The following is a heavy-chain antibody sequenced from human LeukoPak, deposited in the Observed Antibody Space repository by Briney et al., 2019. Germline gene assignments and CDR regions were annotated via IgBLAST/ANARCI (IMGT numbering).Heavy chain of an antibody. D-gene: IGHD3-22*01. CDR2: IYYSGST. CDR3: ARHYYDSSGSYVFDY. V-gene: IGHV4-39*01. CDR1: GGSISNSSYY. J-gene: IGHJ4*02. Sequence: SETLSLTCTVSGGSISNSSYYWGWIRQPPGKGLEWIGSIYYSGSTYYNPSLQSRVTIPVDTSKNQFSLKLSSVTAADTAVYYCARHYYDSSGSYVFDYWGQGTLVTVSS.